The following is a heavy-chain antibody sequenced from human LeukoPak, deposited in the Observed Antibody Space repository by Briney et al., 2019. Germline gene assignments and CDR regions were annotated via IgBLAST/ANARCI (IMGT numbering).Heavy chain of an antibody. D-gene: IGHD6-19*01. CDR2: IYYSGTT. CDR1: GGSISSYY. V-gene: IGHV4-59*01. CDR3: ARGGGWSPYYFDY. Sequence: SETLSLTCTVSGGSISSYYWSWVRQPPGKGLEWIGYIYYSGTTSYNPSLKSRVTISVDTSKNQFSLNLNSVTAADTAVYYCARGGGWSPYYFDYWGQGTLVTVSS. J-gene: IGHJ4*02.